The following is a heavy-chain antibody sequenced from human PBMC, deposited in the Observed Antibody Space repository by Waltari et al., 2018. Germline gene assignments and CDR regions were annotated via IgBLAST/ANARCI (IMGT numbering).Heavy chain of an antibody. CDR1: AGPSGGSY. D-gene: IGHD2-8*02. J-gene: IGHJ6*02. CDR2: INHAPNR. CDR3: ARLEDCTGPGGNCYSGDVFALDV. Sequence: PLRQWGEGPFRPLAPLPLPCAVFAGPSGGSYWGGFRRPPGKGLEWLGEINHAPNRNYNPTLKSRVTMSVDTSKNQFSLKLSAVTAADTCIYYCARLEDCTGPGGNCYSGDVFALDVWGQGTMVTVSS. V-gene: IGHV4-34*01.